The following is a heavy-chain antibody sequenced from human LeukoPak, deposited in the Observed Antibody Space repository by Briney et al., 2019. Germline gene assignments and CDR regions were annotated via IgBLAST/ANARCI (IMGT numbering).Heavy chain of an antibody. V-gene: IGHV3-30*18. CDR3: VNSPFSGSYYRYYYYGMDV. CDR2: ISYDGSNQ. J-gene: IGHJ6*02. CDR1: GFTFSAYG. D-gene: IGHD1-26*01. Sequence: GGSQRLSCAASGFTFSAYGMHWIRRAPGKGLEWVAVISYDGSNQYCADSVKGRFTISRDNSKNTLYLQMNSLRAEDTAVYYCVNSPFSGSYYRYYYYGMDVWGQGTTVTVSS.